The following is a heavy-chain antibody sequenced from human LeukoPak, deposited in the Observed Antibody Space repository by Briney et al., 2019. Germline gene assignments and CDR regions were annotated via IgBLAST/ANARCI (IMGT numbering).Heavy chain of an antibody. Sequence: SETLSLICTVSGYSISSGYFWGWIRQPPGKGLEWIGVYHVGTTDYNPSLKSRVTISVDRSKNQMSLKLSSVTAADTAVYYCARCLGFLIGSSWYPDDFDIWGQGTMVTVSS. V-gene: IGHV4-38-2*02. CDR2: VYHVGTT. J-gene: IGHJ3*02. CDR3: ARCLGFLIGSSWYPDDFDI. CDR1: GYSISSGYF. D-gene: IGHD6-13*01.